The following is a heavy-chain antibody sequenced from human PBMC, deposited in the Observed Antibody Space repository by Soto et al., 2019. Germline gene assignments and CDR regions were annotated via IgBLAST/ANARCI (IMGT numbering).Heavy chain of an antibody. CDR2: IRSKAYGATT. CDR3: TKYTYTSRYAYYGMDV. J-gene: IGHJ6*02. CDR1: GFTFGDYA. V-gene: IGHV3-49*03. D-gene: IGHD6-13*01. Sequence: PGGSLRLSCTPSGFTFGDYAMSWSRQAPGKGLEWVGVIRSKAYGATTDYAASVKGRFTISRDDSKSIAYLQMNSLKSEDTGVYYCTKYTYTSRYAYYGMDVWGHGTTVTVSS.